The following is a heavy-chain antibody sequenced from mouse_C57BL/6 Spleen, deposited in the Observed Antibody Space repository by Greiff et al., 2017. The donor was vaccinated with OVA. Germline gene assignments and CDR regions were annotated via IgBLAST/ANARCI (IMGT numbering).Heavy chain of an antibody. D-gene: IGHD4-1*01. CDR3: ARKTEGN. CDR1: GYTFTSYW. V-gene: IGHV1-50*01. CDR2: IDPSDSYT. J-gene: IGHJ2*01. Sequence: VQLQQPGAELVKPGASVKLSCKASGYTFTSYWMQWVKQRPGQGLEWIGEIDPSDSYTNHNQKFKGKATLTVDTSSSTAYMQLSSLTSEDSAVYYCARKTEGNWGQGTTLTVSS.